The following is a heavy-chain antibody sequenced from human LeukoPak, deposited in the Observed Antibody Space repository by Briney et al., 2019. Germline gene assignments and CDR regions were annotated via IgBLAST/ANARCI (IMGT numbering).Heavy chain of an antibody. CDR3: AREAYDSSGYYYFDY. D-gene: IGHD3-22*01. Sequence: SETLSLTCTVSGGSISSSSYYWGWIRQPPGKGLEWIGSIYYSGSTYYNPSLKSRVTISVDTSKNQFSLKLSSVTAADTAVYYCAREAYDSSGYYYFDYWGQGTLVTVSS. V-gene: IGHV4-39*07. CDR2: IYYSGST. J-gene: IGHJ4*02. CDR1: GGSISSSSYY.